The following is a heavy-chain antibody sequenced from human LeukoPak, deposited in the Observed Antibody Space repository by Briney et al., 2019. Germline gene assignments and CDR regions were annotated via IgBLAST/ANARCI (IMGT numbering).Heavy chain of an antibody. CDR3: ASEASCAGGSWNVQRVAS. D-gene: IGHD2-8*02. J-gene: IGHJ4*02. CDR1: GYTFTAYY. V-gene: IGHV1-2*02. CDR2: IDTKTGAT. Sequence: GASVKVSCKASGYTFTAYYIHWVRQAHGQGLEWMGWIDTKTGATKYAQKFQGRVTITRGTSTVTAYMELSSLISGDTASYYCASEASCAGGSWNVQRVASWGPGTLVAVAS.